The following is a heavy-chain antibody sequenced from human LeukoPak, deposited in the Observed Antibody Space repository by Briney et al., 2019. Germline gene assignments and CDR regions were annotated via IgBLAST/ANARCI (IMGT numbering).Heavy chain of an antibody. D-gene: IGHD1-26*01. CDR2: IKQYGNER. Sequence: GGSLRLSCAASGFTVSSNYMSWVRQAPGKGLEWVANIKQYGNERYYVDSAKGRFTISRDNAKNSLFLQMNSLRAEDTAVYYCVRGGSRLIGAFDIWGQGTMVTVSS. CDR3: VRGGSRLIGAFDI. V-gene: IGHV3-7*01. CDR1: GFTVSSNY. J-gene: IGHJ3*02.